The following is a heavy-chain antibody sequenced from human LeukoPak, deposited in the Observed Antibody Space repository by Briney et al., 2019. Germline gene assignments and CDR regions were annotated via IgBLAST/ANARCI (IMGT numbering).Heavy chain of an antibody. J-gene: IGHJ4*02. CDR3: ARVGWDYDSSGYYYNY. CDR2: IYSGGST. V-gene: IGHV3-66*01. CDR1: GFTVSSNY. D-gene: IGHD3-22*01. Sequence: GGSLRLSCAASGFTVSSNYMSWVRQAPGKGLEWVSVIYSGGSTYYADSVKGRFTISRDNSKNTLYLQMNSLRAEDTAVYYCARVGWDYDSSGYYYNYWGQGTLVTVSS.